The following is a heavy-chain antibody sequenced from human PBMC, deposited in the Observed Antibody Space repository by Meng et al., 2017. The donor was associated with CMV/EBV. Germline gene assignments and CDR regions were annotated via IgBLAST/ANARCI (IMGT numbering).Heavy chain of an antibody. CDR1: GYTFTSYD. CDR3: ARAATSIYYDFWSGYYISPFLSHYYYYGMDV. CDR2: MNPNSGNT. D-gene: IGHD3-3*01. J-gene: IGHJ6*02. Sequence: ASVKSCKASGYTFTSYDINWVRQATGQGLEWMGWMNPNSGNTGYAQKFQGRVTITRNTSISTAYMELSSLRSEDTAVYYCARAATSIYYDFWSGYYISPFLSHYYYYGMDVWGQGTTVTVSS. V-gene: IGHV1-8*03.